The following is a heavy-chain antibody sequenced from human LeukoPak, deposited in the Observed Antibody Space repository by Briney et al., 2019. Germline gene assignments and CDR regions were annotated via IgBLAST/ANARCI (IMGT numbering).Heavy chain of an antibody. V-gene: IGHV3-23*01. D-gene: IGHD3-9*01. CDR3: ARVGYDILTGYPIYGMDV. CDR2: ISGSGGST. J-gene: IGHJ6*02. CDR1: GFTFSSYS. Sequence: GGSLRLSCAASGFTFSSYSMNWVRQAPGKGLEWVSAISGSGGSTYYADSVKGRFTISRDNSKNTLYLQMNSLRAEDTAVYYCARVGYDILTGYPIYGMDVWGQGTTVTVSS.